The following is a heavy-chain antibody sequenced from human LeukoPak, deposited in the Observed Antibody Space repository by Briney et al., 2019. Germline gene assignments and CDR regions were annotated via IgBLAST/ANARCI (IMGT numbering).Heavy chain of an antibody. V-gene: IGHV4-4*09. Sequence: SETLSLTCTVSGGSISSYYWSWIRQPPGKGLEWIGYIYTSGSTNYNPSLKSRVTISVDTSKNQFSLKLSSVTAADMAVYYCARILSDSSRDWFDPWGQGALVTVSS. CDR2: IYTSGST. CDR1: GGSISSYY. J-gene: IGHJ5*02. CDR3: ARILSDSSRDWFDP. D-gene: IGHD6-13*01.